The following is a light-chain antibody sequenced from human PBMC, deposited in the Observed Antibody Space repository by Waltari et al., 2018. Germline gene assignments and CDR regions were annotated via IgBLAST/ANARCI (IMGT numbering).Light chain of an antibody. CDR1: HRGGNAH. V-gene: IGKV2-30*02. J-gene: IGKJ1*01. CDR2: QVS. CDR3: MQAKYWLWT. Sequence: HRGGNAHVGWDQTRQGQCPRCLSYQVSMRDSGGPDRFSGSGSGANFTLKISGFEAEDVASYYCMQAKYWLWTFGQGTEVELK.